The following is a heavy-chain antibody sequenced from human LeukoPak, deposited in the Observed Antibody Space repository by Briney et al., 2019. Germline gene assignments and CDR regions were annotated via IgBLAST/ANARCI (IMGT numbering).Heavy chain of an antibody. CDR1: GGSISSNY. Sequence: KPSETLSLTCTVSGGSISSNYWSWIRQPPGKGLQWIGYVYYSGSTNYNPSLMSRVTILVDTSKNQFSLKLTSVTAADTAVYYCARHDSSDVVGIWGQGTLVTVSS. J-gene: IGHJ3*02. CDR2: VYYSGST. CDR3: ARHDSSDVVGI. D-gene: IGHD3-22*01. V-gene: IGHV4-59*08.